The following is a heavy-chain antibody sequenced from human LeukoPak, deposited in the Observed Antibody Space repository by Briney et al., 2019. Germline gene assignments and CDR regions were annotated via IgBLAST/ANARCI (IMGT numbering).Heavy chain of an antibody. Sequence: SETVSLTCTVSGGSISSYYWSWIRQPPGKGLEWIGYIYYSGSTNYNPSLKSRVTISVDTSKNQFSLKLSSVTAADTAVYYCARHPTYYDFWSGYYFDYWGQGTLVTVSS. CDR3: ARHPTYYDFWSGYYFDY. V-gene: IGHV4-59*01. J-gene: IGHJ4*02. CDR1: GGSISSYY. CDR2: IYYSGST. D-gene: IGHD3-3*01.